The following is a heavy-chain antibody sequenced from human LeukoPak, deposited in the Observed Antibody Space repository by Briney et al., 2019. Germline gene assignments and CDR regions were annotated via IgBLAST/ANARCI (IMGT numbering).Heavy chain of an antibody. V-gene: IGHV3-23*01. D-gene: IGHD4-17*01. CDR1: GFTFNNYA. Sequence: GGSLRLSCAASGFTFNNYAMNWVRQAPGKGLEWVSSISGGGETTYYADSAKGRFTISRDNSQNTLYLQMNSLRAEDTAVYYCARGYADYVGYFFFDYWGQGTLVTVSS. J-gene: IGHJ4*02. CDR3: ARGYADYVGYFFFDY. CDR2: ISGGGETT.